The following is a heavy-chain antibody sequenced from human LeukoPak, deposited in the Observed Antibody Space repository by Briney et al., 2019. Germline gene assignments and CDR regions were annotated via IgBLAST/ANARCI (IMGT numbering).Heavy chain of an antibody. CDR3: ARQKGTMVRGVRSYYYYYMDV. CDR2: IYTSGST. Sequence: SETLSLTCTVSGGSISSYYWSWIRQPPGKGLEWIGYIYTSGSTNYNPSLKSRVTISVGTSKNQFSLKLSSVTAADTSVYYCARQKGTMVRGVRSYYYYYMDVWGKGTTVTVSS. J-gene: IGHJ6*03. CDR1: GGSISSYY. V-gene: IGHV4-4*09. D-gene: IGHD3-10*01.